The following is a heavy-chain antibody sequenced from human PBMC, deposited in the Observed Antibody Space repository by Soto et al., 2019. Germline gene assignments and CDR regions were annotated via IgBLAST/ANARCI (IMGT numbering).Heavy chain of an antibody. CDR3: ARHNSGDYGDLFDY. CDR1: GGSISSSSYY. CDR2: IYYSGNT. J-gene: IGHJ4*02. Sequence: QLQLQESGPGLVKPSETLSLTCTVSGGSISSSSYYWGWIRQPPGKGLEWIGSIYYSGNTYYNPSLKSRVTISVETSKNQFSLMVSFVTGADTAVYYCARHNSGDYGDLFDYWGQGTLVTVSS. D-gene: IGHD4-17*01. V-gene: IGHV4-39*01.